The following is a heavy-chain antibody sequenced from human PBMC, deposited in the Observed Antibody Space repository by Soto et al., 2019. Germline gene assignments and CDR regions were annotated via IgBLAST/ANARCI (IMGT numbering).Heavy chain of an antibody. J-gene: IGHJ4*02. V-gene: IGHV3-7*01. CDR2: IKQYGSEK. Sequence: GGSLRLSCAASGFTFSSYWMSWVRQAPGKGLEWVANIKQYGSEKYYVDSVKGRFTISRDNAKNSLYLQMNSLRAEDTAVYYCAREGTNTYYYGSGSYYNTKFDYWGQGTLVTVSS. CDR1: GFTFSSYW. D-gene: IGHD3-10*01. CDR3: AREGTNTYYYGSGSYYNTKFDY.